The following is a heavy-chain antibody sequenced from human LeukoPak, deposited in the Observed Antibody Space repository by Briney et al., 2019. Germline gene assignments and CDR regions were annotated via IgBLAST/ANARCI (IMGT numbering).Heavy chain of an antibody. CDR1: GFTFDDYA. J-gene: IGHJ6*02. CDR2: ISWNSGSI. D-gene: IGHD4-17*01. Sequence: PGGSLRPSCAASGFTFDDYAMHWVRQAPGKGLEWVSGISWNSGSIGYADSVKGRFTISRDNAKNSLYLQMNSLRAEDTALYYCSRTTVTTDNYYYYGMDVWGQGTTVTVSS. CDR3: SRTTVTTDNYYYYGMDV. V-gene: IGHV3-9*01.